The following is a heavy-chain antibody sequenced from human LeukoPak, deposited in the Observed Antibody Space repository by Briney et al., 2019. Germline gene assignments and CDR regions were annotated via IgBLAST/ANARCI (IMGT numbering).Heavy chain of an antibody. Sequence: PGRSLRLSCAASGFTFSSYAMHWVRQAPGKGLEWVAVISYDGSNKYYADSVKGRFTISRDNSKNTLYLQMNSLRAEDTAVYYCARDRRVAMTRRNPLGYWGQGTLITVSS. D-gene: IGHD5-12*01. V-gene: IGHV3-30-3*01. CDR1: GFTFSSYA. CDR2: ISYDGSNK. J-gene: IGHJ4*02. CDR3: ARDRRVAMTRRNPLGY.